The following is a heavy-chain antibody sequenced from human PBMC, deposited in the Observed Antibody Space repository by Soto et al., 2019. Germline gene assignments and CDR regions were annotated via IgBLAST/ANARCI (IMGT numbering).Heavy chain of an antibody. J-gene: IGHJ6*02. D-gene: IGHD4-17*01. Sequence: GGSLRLSCAASGFTFSSYGMHWVRQAPGKGLEWVAVISYDGSNKYYADSVKGRFTISRDNSKNTLYLQMNSLRAEDTAVYCCAKPMTTVTTLAYYGMDVWGQGTTVTVSS. CDR3: AKPMTTVTTLAYYGMDV. CDR1: GFTFSSYG. V-gene: IGHV3-30*18. CDR2: ISYDGSNK.